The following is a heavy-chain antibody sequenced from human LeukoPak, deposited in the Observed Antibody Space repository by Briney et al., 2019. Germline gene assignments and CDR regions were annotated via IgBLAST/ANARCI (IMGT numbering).Heavy chain of an antibody. D-gene: IGHD1-14*01. V-gene: IGHV3-21*01. CDR1: GFTFSSYS. CDR2: ISSSSSYI. CDR3: ARAGIVRPRPDY. J-gene: IGHJ4*02. Sequence: PGGSLTLSCAASGFTFSSYSMNWVRQAPGKGLEWVSSISSSSSYIYYADSVKGRFTISRDNSKNTVYLQMTSLRAEDTAVYYCARAGIVRPRPDYWGQGTLVTVSS.